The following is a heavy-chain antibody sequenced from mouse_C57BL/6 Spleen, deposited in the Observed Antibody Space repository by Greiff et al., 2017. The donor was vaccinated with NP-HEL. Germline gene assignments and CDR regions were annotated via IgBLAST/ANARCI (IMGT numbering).Heavy chain of an antibody. Sequence: EVQGVESGGGLVKPGGSLKLSCAASGFTFSDYGMHWVRQAPEKGLEWVAYISSGSSTIYYADTVKGRFTISRDNAKNNLFLQMTSLRSEDTAMYYCATYGSSSWYFDVWGTGTTVTVSS. CDR1: GFTFSDYG. CDR3: ATYGSSSWYFDV. J-gene: IGHJ1*03. D-gene: IGHD1-1*01. V-gene: IGHV5-17*01. CDR2: ISSGSSTI.